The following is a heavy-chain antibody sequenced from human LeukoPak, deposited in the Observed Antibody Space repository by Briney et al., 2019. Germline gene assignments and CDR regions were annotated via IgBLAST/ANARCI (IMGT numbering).Heavy chain of an antibody. D-gene: IGHD3-10*02. Sequence: GESLQISCKGSGYSFTSYWIGWVRQMPGKGLEWMGIIYPGDSDTRYSPSFQGQVTISADKSISTAYLQWSSLKASDTAMYYCARPRWRYYDQGSAFDIWGQGTMVTVSS. CDR3: ARPRWRYYDQGSAFDI. CDR1: GYSFTSYW. J-gene: IGHJ3*02. V-gene: IGHV5-51*01. CDR2: IYPGDSDT.